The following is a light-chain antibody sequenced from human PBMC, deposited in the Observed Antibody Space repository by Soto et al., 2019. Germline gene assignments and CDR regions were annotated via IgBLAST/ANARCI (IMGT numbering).Light chain of an antibody. V-gene: IGKV3-11*01. Sequence: EIVLTQSPATLSLSPGERATLSCRASQSVSSYLAWYQQRPGQAPRLLIYDASNRATGIPARFSGSGSGTEFTLTISSLEPEDVATYYCQQANTFPPTFGQGTKVEVK. J-gene: IGKJ1*01. CDR3: QQANTFPPT. CDR2: DAS. CDR1: QSVSSY.